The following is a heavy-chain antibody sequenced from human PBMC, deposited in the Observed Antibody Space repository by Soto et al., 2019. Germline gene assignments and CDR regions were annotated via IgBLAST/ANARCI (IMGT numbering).Heavy chain of an antibody. Sequence: VQLVESGGGLVQPGGSLRLSCAASGFTFSSYEMNWVRQAPGKGLEWVSYISSSGSTIYYADSVKGRFTISRDNAKNSLYLQMNSLRAEDTAVYYCARESQLLHDAFDIWGQGTMVTVSS. CDR1: GFTFSSYE. CDR2: ISSSGSTI. D-gene: IGHD2-2*01. J-gene: IGHJ3*02. CDR3: ARESQLLHDAFDI. V-gene: IGHV3-48*03.